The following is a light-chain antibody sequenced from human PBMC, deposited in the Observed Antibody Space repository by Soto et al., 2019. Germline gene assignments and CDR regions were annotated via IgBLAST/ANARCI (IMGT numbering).Light chain of an antibody. Sequence: QSALTQPASVSGSPGQSITISCTEISSDIGSYNFFSWYQQYPGKAPKVMIYEGNRRPSGVSSRFSGSRSGNTASLTISGLQAEDEADYYCCSYTGTNTIIFGGGTKLTVL. V-gene: IGLV2-23*01. J-gene: IGLJ2*01. CDR1: SSDIGSYNF. CDR2: EGN. CDR3: CSYTGTNTII.